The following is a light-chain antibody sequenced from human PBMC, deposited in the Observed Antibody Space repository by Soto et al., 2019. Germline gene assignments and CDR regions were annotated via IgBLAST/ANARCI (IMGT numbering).Light chain of an antibody. V-gene: IGKV1D-12*01. CDR1: QDIDRW. CDR2: TAS. J-gene: IGKJ2*01. Sequence: DIQMTQSPSSVSASVGDRVTISCRASQDIDRWLAWFQHKPGKAPKLLISTASSLQSCVPSRFSGSGSGTDFSLTIASLQFEDFATYYCLQSDTFPYTFGLGTKLEIK. CDR3: LQSDTFPYT.